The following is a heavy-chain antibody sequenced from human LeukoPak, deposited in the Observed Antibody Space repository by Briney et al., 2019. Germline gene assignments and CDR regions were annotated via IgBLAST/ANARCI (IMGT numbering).Heavy chain of an antibody. CDR1: GGSFSGYY. Sequence: SETLSLTCAVYGGSFSGYYWSWIRQPPGKGLEWIGEINHSGSTNYNPSLKSRVTISVDTSKNQFSQKLSSVTAADTAVYYCARAAVVRFLEWLPDYWGQGTLVTVSS. CDR3: ARAAVVRFLEWLPDY. V-gene: IGHV4-34*01. D-gene: IGHD3-3*01. J-gene: IGHJ4*02. CDR2: INHSGST.